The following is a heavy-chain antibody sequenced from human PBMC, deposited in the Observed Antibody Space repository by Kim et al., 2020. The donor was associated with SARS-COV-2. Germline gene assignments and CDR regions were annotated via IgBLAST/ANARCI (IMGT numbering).Heavy chain of an antibody. CDR1: GFSFSDAR. V-gene: IGHV3-15*01. CDR2: IKSKIDDGTT. J-gene: IGHJ6*02. D-gene: IGHD2-2*01. CDR3: ASSSLKQTFNRIDYFLGMAG. Sequence: GGSLRLSCVASGFSFSDARMSWVRQAPGKGLQWLGRIKSKIDDGTTDYAGPVKGRFTISRDDSKSTLYLQMNNLQMEDTAVYFCASSSLKQTFNRIDYFLGMAGWGQGTTVTAAS.